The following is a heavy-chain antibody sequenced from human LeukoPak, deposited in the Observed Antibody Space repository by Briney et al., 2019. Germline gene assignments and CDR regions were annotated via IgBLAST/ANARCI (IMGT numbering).Heavy chain of an antibody. CDR2: VSYSGST. Sequence: SETLSLTCTVSGDSISSSSYYWGWVRQPPGKGLEWIGSVSYSGSTYYNPLLKSRVTISVDTSKNPFSLRIISVTAADTAVYYCARGLTVAATAYWGQGTLVTVSS. D-gene: IGHD6-19*01. J-gene: IGHJ4*02. CDR3: ARGLTVAATAY. V-gene: IGHV4-39*01. CDR1: GDSISSSSYY.